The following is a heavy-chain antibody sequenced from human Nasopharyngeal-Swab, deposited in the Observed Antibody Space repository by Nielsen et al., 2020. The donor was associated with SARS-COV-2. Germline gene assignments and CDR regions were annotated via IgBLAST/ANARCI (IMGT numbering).Heavy chain of an antibody. V-gene: IGHV4-39*01. J-gene: IGHJ4*02. CDR1: GCSITTTKYY. CDR3: ASLLLWFGELSDDY. CDR2: IHYGGRT. D-gene: IGHD3-10*01. Sequence: GSLRLSCNVSGCSITTTKYYWAWIRQPPGKGPEWIGSIHYGGRTYYKPSLKSRIGMAVDTSKNQFSLELRSVTAADAAIYYCASLLLWFGELSDDYWGQGTLVTVSS.